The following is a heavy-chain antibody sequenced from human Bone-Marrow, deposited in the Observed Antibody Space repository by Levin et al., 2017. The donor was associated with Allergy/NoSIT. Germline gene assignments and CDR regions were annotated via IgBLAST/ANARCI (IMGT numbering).Heavy chain of an antibody. CDR2: ISSNGGST. CDR1: GFTFSSYA. CDR3: VKGGYDFWSGSDAFDI. V-gene: IGHV3-64D*06. J-gene: IGHJ3*02. D-gene: IGHD3-3*01. Sequence: SCSASGFTFSSYAMHWVRQAPGKGLEYVSAISSNGGSTYYADSVKGRFTISRDNSKNTLYLQMSSLRAEDTAVYYCVKGGYDFWSGSDAFDIWGQGTMVTVSS.